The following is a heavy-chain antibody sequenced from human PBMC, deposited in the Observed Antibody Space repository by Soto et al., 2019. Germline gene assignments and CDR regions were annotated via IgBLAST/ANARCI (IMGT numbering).Heavy chain of an antibody. D-gene: IGHD3-10*01. Sequence: GWSLRLSCAASGFTFSSYSMNWVRQAPGKGLEWVSSISSSSSYIYYADSVKGRFTISRDNAKNSLYLQMNSLRAEDTAVYYCAREDSGSYYNRVDYYDSSGFDYWGQGTLVTVSS. CDR3: AREDSGSYYNRVDYYDSSGFDY. CDR1: GFTFSSYS. CDR2: ISSSSSYI. V-gene: IGHV3-21*01. J-gene: IGHJ4*02.